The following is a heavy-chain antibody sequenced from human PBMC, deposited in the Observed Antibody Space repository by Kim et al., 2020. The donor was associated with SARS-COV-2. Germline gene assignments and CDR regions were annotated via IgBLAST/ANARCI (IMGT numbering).Heavy chain of an antibody. D-gene: IGHD2-2*01. CDR2: T. Sequence: TEYAASVKGRFTISRDDSNSIAYLQMNSLKSEDTAVYYCTRALTSSWYESWGQGSLVTVSS. V-gene: IGHV3-49*02. J-gene: IGHJ5*01. CDR3: TRALTSSWYES.